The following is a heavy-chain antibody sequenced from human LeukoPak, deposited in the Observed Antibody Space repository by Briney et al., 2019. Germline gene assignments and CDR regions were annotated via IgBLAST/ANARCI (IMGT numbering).Heavy chain of an antibody. CDR2: INPSGGST. D-gene: IGHD3-9*01. CDR3: ARDLEYYDILTGYYPGLGY. J-gene: IGHJ4*02. V-gene: IGHV1-46*01. CDR1: GYTFTSYY. Sequence: ASVKVSCKASGYTFTSYYMRWVRQAPGQGLEWMGIINPSGGSTSYAQKFQGRVTMTRDTSTSTVYMELSSLRSEDTAVYYCARDLEYYDILTGYYPGLGYWGQGTLVTVSS.